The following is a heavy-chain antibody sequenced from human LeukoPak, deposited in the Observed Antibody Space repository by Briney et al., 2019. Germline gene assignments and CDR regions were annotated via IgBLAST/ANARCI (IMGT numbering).Heavy chain of an antibody. CDR3: ARVYYDSGTYSYAFDI. D-gene: IGHD3-22*01. V-gene: IGHV3-7*01. CDR1: GFTFDDYG. J-gene: IGHJ3*02. Sequence: PGGSLRLSCAASGFTFDDYGMSWVRQAPGEGLEWVANIKRDGSEKSYVGSVKGRFTISRDNAKNSLYLQMNSLRAEDTAVYYCARVYYDSGTYSYAFDIWGQGTMVTVSS. CDR2: IKRDGSEK.